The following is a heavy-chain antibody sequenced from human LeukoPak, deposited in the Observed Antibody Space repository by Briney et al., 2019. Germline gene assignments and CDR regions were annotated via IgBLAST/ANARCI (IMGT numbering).Heavy chain of an antibody. Sequence: SGPALVKPTQTLTLTCTFSGFSLSTSGMCVSWIRRPPGKALEWLARIDWDDDKYYSTSLKTRLTGSKDTSKNQVVLTMTNMDPVDTATYYCARCNDYGDYDDYWGQGTLVTVSS. J-gene: IGHJ4*02. CDR2: IDWDDDK. V-gene: IGHV2-70*11. D-gene: IGHD4-17*01. CDR1: GFSLSTSGMC. CDR3: ARCNDYGDYDDY.